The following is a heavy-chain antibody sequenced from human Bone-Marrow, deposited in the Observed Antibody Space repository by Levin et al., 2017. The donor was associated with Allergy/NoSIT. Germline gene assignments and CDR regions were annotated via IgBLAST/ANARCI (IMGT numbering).Heavy chain of an antibody. CDR3: ARARDGYYGSGSFDF. CDR1: GGRFSNYA. Sequence: SVKVSCKASGGRFSNYAISWVRQAPGQGLEWMGGIIPAFGSTNYAQKFQGRVTIIADESTSTAYMELRSLKSDDTAVYYCARARDGYYGSGSFDFWGQGTLLTVSS. J-gene: IGHJ4*02. D-gene: IGHD3-10*01. V-gene: IGHV1-69*13. CDR2: IIPAFGST.